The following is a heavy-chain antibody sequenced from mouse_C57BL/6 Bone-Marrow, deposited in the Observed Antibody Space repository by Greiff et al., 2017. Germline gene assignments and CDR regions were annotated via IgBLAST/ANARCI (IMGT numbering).Heavy chain of an antibody. CDR3: ARSHYYGSSYVNWYFDV. CDR1: GYTFTSYW. J-gene: IGHJ1*03. CDR2: IDPNSGGT. D-gene: IGHD1-1*01. Sequence: QVQLQQPGAELVKPGASVKLSCTASGYTFTSYWMHWVKQRPGRGLEWIGRIDPNSGGTKYNEKFKSKATLTVDTPSSTTYMQLSSLTSEESTVYDCARSHYYGSSYVNWYFDVWGTGTTVTVSS. V-gene: IGHV1-72*01.